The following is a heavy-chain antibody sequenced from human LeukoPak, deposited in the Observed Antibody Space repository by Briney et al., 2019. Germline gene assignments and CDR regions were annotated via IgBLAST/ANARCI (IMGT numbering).Heavy chain of an antibody. CDR3: ERGLLEWLLSNDAFDI. D-gene: IGHD3-3*01. J-gene: IGHJ3*02. CDR1: GGSFSGYY. CDR2: INHSGST. V-gene: IGHV4-34*01. Sequence: KPSETLPLTCAVYGGSFSGYYWSWIRQPPGKGLEWNGEINHSGSTNYNPSLKSRVTISVDTSKNQFSLKLSSVTAADTAVYYCERGLLEWLLSNDAFDIWGQGTMVTVSS.